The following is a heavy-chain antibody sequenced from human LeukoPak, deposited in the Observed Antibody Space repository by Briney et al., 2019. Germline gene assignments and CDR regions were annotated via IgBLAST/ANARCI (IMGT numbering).Heavy chain of an antibody. V-gene: IGHV1-69*04. CDR3: AREGDVVVVAASHFDY. Sequence: SVKVSCKASGGTFSSYAISWVRQAPGQGLEWMGRIIPILGIANYAQKFQGRVTITADKSTSTAYMELSSLRSEDTAVYYCAREGDVVVVAASHFDYWGQGTLVTVSS. J-gene: IGHJ4*02. CDR2: IIPILGIA. CDR1: GGTFSSYA. D-gene: IGHD2-15*01.